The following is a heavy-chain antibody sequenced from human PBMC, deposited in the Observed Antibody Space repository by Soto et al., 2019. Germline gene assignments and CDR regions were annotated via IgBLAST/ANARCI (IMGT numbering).Heavy chain of an antibody. Sequence: WWSLRLSCSASVFTFSSYGMHWVRQAPGKGLEWVAVISYDGSNKYYADSVKGRFTISRDNSKNTLYLQMDSLRAEDTAVYYCAKGIGVAHWGQGTMVTVSS. CDR2: ISYDGSNK. CDR1: VFTFSSYG. J-gene: IGHJ3*01. CDR3: AKGIGVAH. V-gene: IGHV3-30*18. D-gene: IGHD2-15*01.